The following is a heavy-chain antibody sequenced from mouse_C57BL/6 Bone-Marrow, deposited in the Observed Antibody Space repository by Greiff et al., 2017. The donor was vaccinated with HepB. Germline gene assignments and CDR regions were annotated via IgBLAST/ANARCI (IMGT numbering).Heavy chain of an antibody. CDR3: ARLPLLDYAMDY. Sequence: EVQLQQSGPELVKPGASVKISCKASGYTFTDYYMNWVKQSHGKSLEWIGDINPNNGGTSYNQKFKGKATLTVDKSSSTAYMELRSLTSEDSAVYYCARLPLLDYAMDYWGQGTSVTVSS. CDR2: INPNNGGT. D-gene: IGHD1-1*01. V-gene: IGHV1-26*01. CDR1: GYTFTDYY. J-gene: IGHJ4*01.